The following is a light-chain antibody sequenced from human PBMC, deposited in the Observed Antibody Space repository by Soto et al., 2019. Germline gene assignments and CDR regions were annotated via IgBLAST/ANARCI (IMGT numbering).Light chain of an antibody. CDR3: QQSYSTPT. CDR2: AAS. CDR1: QSISSY. Sequence: DIQMTQSPSSLSASVGDRVTITCRASQSISSYLNWYQQKPGKAPKLLIYAASSLQSGVPSRFSGSGSRTDFPLTISSLQHEDFATYYCQQSYSTPTFGQGTKLEIK. J-gene: IGKJ2*01. V-gene: IGKV1-39*01.